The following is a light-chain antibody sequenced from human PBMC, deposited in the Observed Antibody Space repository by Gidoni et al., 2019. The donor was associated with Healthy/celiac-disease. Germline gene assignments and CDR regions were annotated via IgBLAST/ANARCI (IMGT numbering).Light chain of an antibody. J-gene: IGLJ2*01. CDR1: SSDVGGYNY. V-gene: IGLV2-14*01. CDR3: SSYTSSSTVV. CDR2: EVI. Sequence: QSALTQPASVSGSPGPSITISCTGPSSDVGGYNYVSWYQQHPGKAPKLMIYEVINRPSGVSNRFSGSKSGNTASLTISGLQAEDEADYYCSSYTSSSTVVFGGGTKLTVL.